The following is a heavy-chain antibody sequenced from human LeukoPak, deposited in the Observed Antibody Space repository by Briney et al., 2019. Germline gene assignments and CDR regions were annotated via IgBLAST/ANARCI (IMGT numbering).Heavy chain of an antibody. D-gene: IGHD2-2*01. CDR2: IKQGGSET. J-gene: IGHJ5*02. CDR1: GFTHSRYW. CDR3: ARGRRVPAAMGNWFDP. V-gene: IGHV3-7*01. Sequence: PGGSLRLSCAASGFTHSRYWMRWVRQARGRGLEGVANIKQGGSETYYVDSVKGRFTISRDNAKNSLYLQMNSLRAEDTAVYYCARGRRVPAAMGNWFDPWGQGTLVTVSS.